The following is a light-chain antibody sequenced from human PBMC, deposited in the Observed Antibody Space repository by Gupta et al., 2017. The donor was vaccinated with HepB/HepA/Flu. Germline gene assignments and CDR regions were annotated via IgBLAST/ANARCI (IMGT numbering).Light chain of an antibody. CDR3: QQNNRFPT. CDR1: QDIRNW. V-gene: IGKV1D-12*01. CDR2: GAS. J-gene: IGKJ5*01. Sequence: DIQMTQSPSSVSASVGDRVIITCRASQDIRNWLAWYQQKPGKAPKVLIFGASSLQDGVPSRFSGSGSGTDFSLTSSSRQPEDFATYCWQQNNRFPTFGQGTRLEMK.